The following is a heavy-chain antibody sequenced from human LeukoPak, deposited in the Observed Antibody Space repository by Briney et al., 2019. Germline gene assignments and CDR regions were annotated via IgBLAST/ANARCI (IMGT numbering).Heavy chain of an antibody. V-gene: IGHV4-31*02. D-gene: IGHD6-13*01. Sequence: SETLSLTCSVSGGFISSGAYYWSWIRQHPGKGLEWIGYIYYSGSTYYNPSLKSRVTISVDTSKNQFSLKLSSVTAADTAVYYCARERAAAVDYWGQGTLVTVSS. CDR1: GGFISSGAYY. CDR2: IYYSGST. J-gene: IGHJ4*02. CDR3: ARERAAAVDY.